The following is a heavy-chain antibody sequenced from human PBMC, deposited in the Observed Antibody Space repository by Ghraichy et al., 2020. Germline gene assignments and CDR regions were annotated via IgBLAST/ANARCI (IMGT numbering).Heavy chain of an antibody. CDR1: GYSFTSYW. CDR3: ARPRPDIAVAGTAKSWYFDL. D-gene: IGHD6-19*01. V-gene: IGHV5-51*01. J-gene: IGHJ2*01. CDR2: IYPGDSDT. Sequence: GESLNISCKGSGYSFTSYWIGWVRQMPGKGLEWMGIIYPGDSDTRYSPSFQGQVTISADKSISTAYLQWSSLKASDTAMYYCARPRPDIAVAGTAKSWYFDLWGRGTLVTVSS.